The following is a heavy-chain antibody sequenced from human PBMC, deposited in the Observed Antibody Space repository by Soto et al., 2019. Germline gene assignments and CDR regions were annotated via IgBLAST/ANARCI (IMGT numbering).Heavy chain of an antibody. CDR3: ARDDDYVDNGLEY. CDR1: GFTFSNHG. V-gene: IGHV3-33*01. CDR2: ILNDGSAQ. D-gene: IGHD4-17*01. J-gene: IGHJ4*02. Sequence: QVQLVESGGGVVQPGRSLRLSCAATGFTFSNHGMHWVRQAPGKGLEWVAVILNDGSAQEYADYVQGRFTISRHNSKNTLYLKKTNMKAEDTTVYYGARDDDYVDNGLEYWGQAILVTVSS.